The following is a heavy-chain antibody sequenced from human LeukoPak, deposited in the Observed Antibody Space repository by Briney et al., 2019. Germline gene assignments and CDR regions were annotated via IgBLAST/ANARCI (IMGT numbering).Heavy chain of an antibody. V-gene: IGHV3-23*01. CDR2: ISGDGAST. Sequence: GGSLRLSCAVSGFTFAIHAMTWVRQAPGKGLEWVSGISGDGASTHYAESVKGQFTISRDNSQNTLFLQMNSLRVEDTAIYYCAKDSYVSGRPLHTFDVWGQGTMVTVSS. CDR3: AKDSYVSGRPLHTFDV. J-gene: IGHJ3*01. D-gene: IGHD3-10*01. CDR1: GFTFAIHA.